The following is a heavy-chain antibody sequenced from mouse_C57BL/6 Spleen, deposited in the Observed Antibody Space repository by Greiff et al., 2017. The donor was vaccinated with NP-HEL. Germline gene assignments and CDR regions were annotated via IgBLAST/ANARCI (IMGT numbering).Heavy chain of an antibody. V-gene: IGHV1-18*01. Sequence: EVQLQQSGPELVKPGASVKIPCKASGYTFTDYNMDWVKQSHGKSLEWIGDINPNNGGTIYNQKFKGKATLTVDKSSSTAYMELRSLTSEDTAVYYCARRVYDGYVYYYAMDYWGQGTSVTVSS. CDR3: ARRVYDGYVYYYAMDY. CDR1: GYTFTDYN. CDR2: INPNNGGT. J-gene: IGHJ4*01. D-gene: IGHD2-3*01.